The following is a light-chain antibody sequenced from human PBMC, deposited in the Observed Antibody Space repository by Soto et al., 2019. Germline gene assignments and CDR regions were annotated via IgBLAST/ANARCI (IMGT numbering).Light chain of an antibody. V-gene: IGKV1-5*03. J-gene: IGKJ4*01. CDR1: QNINTW. CDR2: KAS. CDR3: QHYHGYPIT. Sequence: DIQMTQSPSTLSASVGDRVTITCRASQNINTWLAWYQQKPGKAPKLLIYKASSLKSGVPSRFSGSGSGTEFTLTINRLQPDDFATYHCQHYHGYPITFGGGTKVEI.